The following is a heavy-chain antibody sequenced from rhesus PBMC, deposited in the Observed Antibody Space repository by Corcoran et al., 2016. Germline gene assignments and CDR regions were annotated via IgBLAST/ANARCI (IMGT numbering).Heavy chain of an antibody. CDR1: GFTFSSYW. CDR3: AKGVVGGLDS. Sequence: EVQLVESGGGLVQPGGSLRLSCAASGFTFSSYWMYWVRQAPGKGLEWVSRISSDGSSTSYADSVKGRFTISRENAKNSLYLQMNSLRAEDTAVYYCAKGVVGGLDSWGQGVVVTVSS. V-gene: IGHV3-119*01. CDR2: ISSDGSST. J-gene: IGHJ6*01. D-gene: IGHD2-39*02.